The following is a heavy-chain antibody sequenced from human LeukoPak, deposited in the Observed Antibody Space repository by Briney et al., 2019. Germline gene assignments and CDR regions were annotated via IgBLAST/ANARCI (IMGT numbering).Heavy chain of an antibody. V-gene: IGHV4-4*07. Sequence: SETLSLACTVSGDSISGYYWSWIRQPAGKRPEWIGRMYTSGRSDYNPSLKSRVTRSVDKSMNQFSLKLSSVAAADTAVYYCARDRGRTFSFDYWGQGILVTVSS. J-gene: IGHJ4*02. CDR3: ARDRGRTFSFDY. CDR1: GDSISGYY. CDR2: MYTSGRS. D-gene: IGHD2/OR15-2a*01.